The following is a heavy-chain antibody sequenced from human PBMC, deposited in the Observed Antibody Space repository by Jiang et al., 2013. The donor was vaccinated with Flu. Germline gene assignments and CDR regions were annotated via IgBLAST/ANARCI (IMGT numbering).Heavy chain of an antibody. J-gene: IGHJ6*02. V-gene: IGHV1-3*01. CDR3: AREYSSSYGMDV. D-gene: IGHD6-6*01. CDR1: GYTFTSYA. CDR2: IDAGNGNT. Sequence: GAEVKKPGASVKVSCKASGYTFTSYAMHWVRQAPGQWLEWMGWIDAGNGNTKYSQKFQGRVTITRDTSASTVYMELSSLRSEDTAVYYCAREYSSSYGMDVWGQGTTVTVSS.